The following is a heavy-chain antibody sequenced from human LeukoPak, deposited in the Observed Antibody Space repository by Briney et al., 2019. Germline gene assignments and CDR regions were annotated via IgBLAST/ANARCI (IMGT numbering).Heavy chain of an antibody. Sequence: ASVKVSCKASGYTFTSYDINWVRQATGQGLEWMGWMNPNSGNTGYAQKFQGRVTMTRNTSISTAYMELSSLRSEDTAVYYCARIGGSPYYYYYYMDVWGKGTTVTISS. V-gene: IGHV1-8*01. CDR1: GYTFTSYD. J-gene: IGHJ6*03. D-gene: IGHD3-10*01. CDR3: ARIGGSPYYYYYYMDV. CDR2: MNPNSGNT.